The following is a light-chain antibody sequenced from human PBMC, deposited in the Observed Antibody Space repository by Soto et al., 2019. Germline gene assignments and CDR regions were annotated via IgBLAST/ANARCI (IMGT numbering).Light chain of an antibody. J-gene: IGKJ3*01. CDR2: WAS. CDR1: QGVVHSSNNKDF. CDR3: QQYYSLPFT. V-gene: IGKV4-1*01. Sequence: DIVMTQSPDALSVSLGERATINCKSSQGVVHSSNNKDFLAWFQQKPGQSPKLLIYWASTRESGVPDRFSGSGSGTDFTLTISSLQAEDVAIYYCQQYYSLPFTFGPGTKVDLK.